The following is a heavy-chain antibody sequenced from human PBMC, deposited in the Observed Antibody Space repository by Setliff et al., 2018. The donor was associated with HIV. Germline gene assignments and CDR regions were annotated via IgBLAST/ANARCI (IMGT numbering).Heavy chain of an antibody. D-gene: IGHD6-19*01. CDR3: ARVTTRSYNSV. CDR2: IIPIVGRV. V-gene: IGHV1-69*10. CDR1: GGTISSYT. J-gene: IGHJ4*02. Sequence: SVKVSCKASGGTISSYTVSWVRQAPGQGLEWMGGIIPIVGRVNYAQKFEARLTITADTSTNTAYMELSNLGSEDTAIYYCARVTTRSYNSVWGQGTLVTVSS.